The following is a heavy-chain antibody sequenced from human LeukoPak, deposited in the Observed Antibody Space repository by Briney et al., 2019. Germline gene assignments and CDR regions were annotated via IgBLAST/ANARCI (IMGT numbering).Heavy chain of an antibody. D-gene: IGHD1-7*01. V-gene: IGHV3-23*01. CDR3: AKDRSLTGTTISWFDP. Sequence: PGGSLRLSCAASGFTFSSYAMSWVRQAPGKGLEWVSAISGSGGSTYYADSVKGRFTISRDNSKNTLYLQTNSLRAEDTAVYYCAKDRSLTGTTISWFDPWGQGTLVTVSP. J-gene: IGHJ5*02. CDR1: GFTFSSYA. CDR2: ISGSGGST.